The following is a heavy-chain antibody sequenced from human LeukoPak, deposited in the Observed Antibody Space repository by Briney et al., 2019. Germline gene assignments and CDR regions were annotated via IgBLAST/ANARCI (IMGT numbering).Heavy chain of an antibody. CDR3: ARDLGYCSSTSCYEGYWFDP. CDR2: INAGNGNT. D-gene: IGHD2-2*01. V-gene: IGHV1-3*01. Sequence: ASVKVSRKASGYTFTSYAMHWVRQAPGQRLEWMGWINAGNGNTKYSQKFQGRVTITRDTSASTAYMELSSLRFEGTAVYYCARDLGYCSSTSCYEGYWFDPWGQGTLVTVSS. CDR1: GYTFTSYA. J-gene: IGHJ5*02.